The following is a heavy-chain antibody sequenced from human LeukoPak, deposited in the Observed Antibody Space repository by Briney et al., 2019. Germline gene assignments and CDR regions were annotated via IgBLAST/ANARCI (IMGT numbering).Heavy chain of an antibody. CDR1: GFNFSNYW. Sequence: PGGSLRLSCAASGFNFSNYWMSWVRQAPGKGLEWVANIKEDGSDKYYVDSVKGRFTISRDNAKNSLFMQMNSLRAEVTAVYYCARDRSAWRIWGQGTMVTVSS. D-gene: IGHD1-1*01. CDR3: ARDRSAWRI. J-gene: IGHJ3*02. V-gene: IGHV3-7*01. CDR2: IKEDGSDK.